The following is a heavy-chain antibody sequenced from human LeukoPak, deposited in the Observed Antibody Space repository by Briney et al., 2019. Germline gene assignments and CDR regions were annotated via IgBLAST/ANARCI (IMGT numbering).Heavy chain of an antibody. V-gene: IGHV1-69*01. J-gene: IGHJ2*01. Sequence: GASVKVSCKASGGTFSSYAISWVRQAPGQGLEWMGGIIPIFGTANYAQKFQGRVTITADESTSTAYMELSSLRSEDTAVYYCAREIRFLEWLPYWYFDLWGRGTLVTVSS. CDR1: GGTFSSYA. CDR2: IIPIFGTA. D-gene: IGHD3-3*01. CDR3: AREIRFLEWLPYWYFDL.